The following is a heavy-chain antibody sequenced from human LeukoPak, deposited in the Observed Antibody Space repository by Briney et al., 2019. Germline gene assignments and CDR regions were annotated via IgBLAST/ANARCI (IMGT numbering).Heavy chain of an antibody. D-gene: IGHD3-22*01. V-gene: IGHV4-34*01. CDR3: ARGYYDSSGSYDY. Sequence: SETLSLTCAVYGVSFSGYYWSWIRQPPGKGLEWIGEINHSGSTNYNPSLKSRVTISVDTSKNQFSLKLSSVTAADTAVYYCARGYYDSSGSYDYWGQGTLVTVSS. CDR1: GVSFSGYY. CDR2: INHSGST. J-gene: IGHJ4*02.